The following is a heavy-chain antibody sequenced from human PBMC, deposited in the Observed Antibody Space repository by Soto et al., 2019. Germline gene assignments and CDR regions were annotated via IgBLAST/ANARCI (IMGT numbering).Heavy chain of an antibody. J-gene: IGHJ6*02. CDR2: IIPIFGTA. D-gene: IGHD1-7*01. V-gene: IGHV1-69*12. CDR1: GGTFSSYA. Sequence: QVQLVQSGAEVKKPGSSVKVSCKASGGTFSSYAISWVRQAPGQGLEWMGGIIPIFGTANYAQKFQGRVTITADESTSPAYMALSSLRSEDTAVDYWARVPDLELREDYYYGMYVGGQGTTVTVSS. CDR3: ARVPDLELREDYYYGMYV.